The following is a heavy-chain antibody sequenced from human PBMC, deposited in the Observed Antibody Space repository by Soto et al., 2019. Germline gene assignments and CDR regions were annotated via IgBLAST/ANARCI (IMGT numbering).Heavy chain of an antibody. V-gene: IGHV4-38-2*01. J-gene: IGHJ6*02. Sequence: SETLSLTCAVSGYSISSGYYWGWIRQPPGKGLEWIGSIYHSGSTYYNPSLKSRVTISVDTSKNQFSLKLSSVTAADTAVYYCARRGCMDVWGQGTTVTVSS. CDR2: IYHSGST. CDR3: ARRGCMDV. D-gene: IGHD3-10*01. CDR1: GYSISSGYY.